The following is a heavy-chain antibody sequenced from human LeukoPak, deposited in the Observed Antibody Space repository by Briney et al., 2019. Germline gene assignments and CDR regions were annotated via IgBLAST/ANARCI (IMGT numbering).Heavy chain of an antibody. CDR3: ARQYSSRWDYFDY. CDR2: IYYSGST. J-gene: IGHJ4*02. Sequence: PSETLSLTCSVSGGSISSYYWSWIRQPPGKGLKWIGYIYYSGSTNYNPSLKSRVTISVDTSKNQFSLKLSSVTAADTAVYYCARQYSSRWDYFDYWGQGTLVTVSS. CDR1: GGSISSYY. D-gene: IGHD6-19*01. V-gene: IGHV4-59*08.